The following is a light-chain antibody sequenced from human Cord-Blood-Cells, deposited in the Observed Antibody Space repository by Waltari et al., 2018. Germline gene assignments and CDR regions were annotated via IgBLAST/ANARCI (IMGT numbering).Light chain of an antibody. CDR2: DVS. V-gene: IGLV2-11*01. J-gene: IGLJ2*01. Sequence: QSALTQPRLVSGSPGQSVTIPCTGTSSDVGGYNYVSWYQQHPGKAPKLMIYDVSKRPSGFPDRFSGSKSGNTASLTISGLQAEDEADYYCCSYAGSYTVFGGGTKLTVL. CDR3: CSYAGSYTV. CDR1: SSDVGGYNY.